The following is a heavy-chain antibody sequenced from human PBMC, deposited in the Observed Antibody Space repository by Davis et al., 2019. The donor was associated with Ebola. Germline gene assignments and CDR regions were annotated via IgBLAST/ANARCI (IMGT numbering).Heavy chain of an antibody. Sequence: MPSETLSLTCTVSGGSISSSNYYWGWIRQPPGKGLEWIGSIYYSGYTYYNPSLKSRVTISVDTSKNQFSLNLNSVTAADTAVYCCASDTVGWVYSSGWSGWFDPWGQGTLVTVSS. CDR2: IYYSGYT. CDR3: ASDTVGWVYSSGWSGWFDP. CDR1: GGSISSSNYY. D-gene: IGHD6-19*01. J-gene: IGHJ5*02. V-gene: IGHV4-39*01.